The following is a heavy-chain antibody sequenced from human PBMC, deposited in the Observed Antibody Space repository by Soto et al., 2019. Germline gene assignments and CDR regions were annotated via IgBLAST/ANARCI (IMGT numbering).Heavy chain of an antibody. J-gene: IGHJ4*02. CDR2: IYYSGST. CDR1: GGSISSYY. CDR3: AGTYYYDSSGYYYFDY. D-gene: IGHD3-22*01. Sequence: SETLSLTCTVSGGSISSYYWSWIRQPPGKGLEWIGYIYYSGSTNYNPSLKSRVTISVDTSKNQFSLKLSSVTAADTAVYYCAGTYYYDSSGYYYFDYWGQGTRVTVSS. V-gene: IGHV4-59*01.